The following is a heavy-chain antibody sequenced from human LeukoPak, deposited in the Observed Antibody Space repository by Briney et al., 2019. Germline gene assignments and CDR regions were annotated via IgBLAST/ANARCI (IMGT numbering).Heavy chain of an antibody. V-gene: IGHV1-18*01. CDR2: ISAYNGNT. J-gene: IGHJ4*02. CDR1: GYTFTSYG. CDR3: ARDTVGIVVVPAAPDY. Sequence: ASVKVSCKASGYTFTSYGISWVRQAPGQGLEWMGWISAYNGNTNYAQKLQGRVTMTTDTSTSTAYMELRSLRSDDTAVYYCARDTVGIVVVPAAPDYWGQGTLVTVSS. D-gene: IGHD2-2*01.